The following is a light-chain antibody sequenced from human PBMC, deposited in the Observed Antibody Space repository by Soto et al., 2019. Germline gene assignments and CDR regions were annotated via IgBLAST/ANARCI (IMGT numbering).Light chain of an antibody. CDR3: QQYGSSPQT. V-gene: IGKV3-20*01. CDR1: QSVSSDY. J-gene: IGKJ1*01. CDR2: GAS. Sequence: DIVLTQSPGTLSLSPGERATLSCRASQSVSSDYFAWYQQKPGQAPRLLIYGASNRATGISDRFSGSGSGTDFTLTISRLEPEDFAMYYCQQYGSSPQTFGPGTTVEIK.